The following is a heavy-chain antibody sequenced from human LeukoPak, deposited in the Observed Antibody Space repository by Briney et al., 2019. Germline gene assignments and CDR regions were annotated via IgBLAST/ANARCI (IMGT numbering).Heavy chain of an antibody. CDR1: GDSVSSNSAA. Sequence: SRTLSLTCAISGDSVSSNSAAWNWIRQSPSRGLEWLGRTYYMSKWSNDYAVSVRSRITINPDTSKNQFSLQLNSVTPADAAVYYCVRSRGGDFDHWGQGTLVTVSS. D-gene: IGHD3-16*01. CDR3: VRSRGGDFDH. J-gene: IGHJ4*02. CDR2: TYYMSKWSN. V-gene: IGHV6-1*01.